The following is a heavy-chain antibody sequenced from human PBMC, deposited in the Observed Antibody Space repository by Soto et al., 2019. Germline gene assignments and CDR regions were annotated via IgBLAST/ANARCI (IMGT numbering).Heavy chain of an antibody. CDR3: AHSRVQLWLYGSWHSSQDFDY. Sequence: SGPTLVNPTQTLTLTCTFSGFSLSTSGVGVGWIRQPPGKALEWLALIYWNDDKRYSPSLKSRLTITKDTSKNQVVLTMTNMDPVDTATYYCAHSRVQLWLYGSWHSSQDFDYWGQGTLVTVSS. CDR1: GFSLSTSGVG. CDR2: IYWNDDK. D-gene: IGHD5-18*01. V-gene: IGHV2-5*01. J-gene: IGHJ4*02.